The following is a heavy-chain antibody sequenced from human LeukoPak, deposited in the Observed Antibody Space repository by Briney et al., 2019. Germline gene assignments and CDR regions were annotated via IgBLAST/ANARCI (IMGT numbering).Heavy chain of an antibody. Sequence: ASVKVSCXASGYTFTGFYMHWVRQAPGQGLEWMGYIYPNSGATKYAQKFQGRVTLTRDTSISTAYMELSGLRSDDTAVYYCGTLLSNGPFDYWGQGSLATVSS. CDR1: GYTFTGFY. CDR2: IYPNSGAT. V-gene: IGHV1-2*02. J-gene: IGHJ4*02. CDR3: GTLLSNGPFDY.